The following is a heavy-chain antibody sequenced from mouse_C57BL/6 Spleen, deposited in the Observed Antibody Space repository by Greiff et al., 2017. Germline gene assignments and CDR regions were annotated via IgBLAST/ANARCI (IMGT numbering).Heavy chain of an antibody. CDR2: ISDGGSYT. CDR1: GFTFSSYA. J-gene: IGHJ3*01. Sequence: EVKLQESGGGLVKPGGSLKLSCAASGFTFSSYAMSWVRQTPEKRLEWVATISDGGSYTYYPDNVKGRFTISRDNAKNNLYLQMSHLKSEDTAMYYCARDKSSGFAYWGQGTLVTVSA. CDR3: ARDKSSGFAY. D-gene: IGHD3-2*02. V-gene: IGHV5-4*01.